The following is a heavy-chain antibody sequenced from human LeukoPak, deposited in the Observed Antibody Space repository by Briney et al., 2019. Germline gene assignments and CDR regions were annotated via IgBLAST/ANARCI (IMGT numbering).Heavy chain of an antibody. CDR1: GYSFTSYC. Sequence: GESLKISCQATGYSFTSYCSGWVGQMPGKGLGWMGIIHPVDSDTSYSPSFQGQVTISADKSISTAYLQWSSLKASDTAKYYCARRNYYDRSGYFDYWGQGTLVTVSS. J-gene: IGHJ4*02. D-gene: IGHD3-22*01. CDR3: ARRNYYDRSGYFDY. CDR2: IHPVDSDT. V-gene: IGHV5-51*01.